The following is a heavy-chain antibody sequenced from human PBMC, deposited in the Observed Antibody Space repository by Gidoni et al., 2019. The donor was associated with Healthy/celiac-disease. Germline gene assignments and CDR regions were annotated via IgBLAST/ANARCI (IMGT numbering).Heavy chain of an antibody. J-gene: IGHJ5*02. CDR3: AKDIGPWSTENSFDP. V-gene: IGHV3-9*01. Sequence: EVQLVESGGGLVQPGRSLRLSCAASGFTFDDYAMHWVRQAPGKGRGWVSGISWNSGSIGYADSVKGRFTISRDNAKNSLYLQMNSLRAEDTALYYCAKDIGPWSTENSFDPWGQGTLVTVSS. CDR1: GFTFDDYA. CDR2: ISWNSGSI. D-gene: IGHD2-2*01.